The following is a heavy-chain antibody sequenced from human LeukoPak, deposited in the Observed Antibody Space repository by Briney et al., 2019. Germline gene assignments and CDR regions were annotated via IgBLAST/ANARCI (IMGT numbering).Heavy chain of an antibody. CDR1: GFTFSSYA. Sequence: GGSLRLSCAASGFTFSSYAMHWVRQAPGKGLKYVSAISSNGGSTYYANSVKGRFTISRDNSKNTLYLQMGSLRAEDMAVYYCARGRGMTFDYWGQGTLVTVSS. D-gene: IGHD2-21*02. CDR2: ISSNGGST. V-gene: IGHV3-64*01. J-gene: IGHJ4*02. CDR3: ARGRGMTFDY.